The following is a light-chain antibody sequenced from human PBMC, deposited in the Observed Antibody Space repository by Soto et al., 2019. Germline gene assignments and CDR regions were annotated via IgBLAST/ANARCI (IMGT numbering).Light chain of an antibody. CDR2: GAS. CDR1: QSFSSSY. Sequence: EIVLTQSPGTLSFSQGERATLSCRASQSFSSSYLAWYQQKPGQAPRLPIYGASSRATGIPDRFSGSGSGTDFTLTISRLEPEDFAVYYCQQYGSSPFTFGPGTKVDIK. J-gene: IGKJ3*01. V-gene: IGKV3-20*01. CDR3: QQYGSSPFT.